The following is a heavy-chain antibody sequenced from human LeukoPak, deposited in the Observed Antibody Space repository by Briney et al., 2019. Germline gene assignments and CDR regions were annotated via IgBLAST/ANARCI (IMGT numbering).Heavy chain of an antibody. CDR1: GYTFTSYD. J-gene: IGHJ5*02. CDR3: ARGIVVVPAAIGGWRDWFDP. V-gene: IGHV1-8*01. Sequence: GASVRVSCTASGYTFTSYDINWVRQAPGQGLEWMGWMNPNSGNTGYAQKFQGRVTMTRNTSISTAYMELSSLRSEDTAVYYCARGIVVVPAAIGGWRDWFDPWGQGTLVTVSS. CDR2: MNPNSGNT. D-gene: IGHD2-2*01.